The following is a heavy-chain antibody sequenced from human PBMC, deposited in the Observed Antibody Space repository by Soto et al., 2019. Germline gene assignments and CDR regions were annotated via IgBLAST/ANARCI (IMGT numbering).Heavy chain of an antibody. V-gene: IGHV1-18*04. J-gene: IGHJ3*02. CDR1: GYAFTSYG. CDR2: ISVYNGNT. D-gene: IGHD2-21*02. Sequence: QVQLVQSGAEVKKPGASVKVSCKASGYAFTSYGISWVRQAPGQGLEWMGWISVYNGNTNYAQKRQGRVTMTTDTSTSTAYMELRSLRSDVTAVYYCARAPKGKGTVVTRYAFDIWGQGTMVTVSS. CDR3: ARAPKGKGTVVTRYAFDI.